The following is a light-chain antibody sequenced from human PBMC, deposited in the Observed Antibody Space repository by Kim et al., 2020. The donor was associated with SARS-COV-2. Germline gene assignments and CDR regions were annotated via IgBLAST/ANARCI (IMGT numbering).Light chain of an antibody. V-gene: IGKV1D-12*01. Sequence: DIQMTQSPSSVSASVGDRVTITCRASQDIRSWLAWYQQKPGKAPKLLIYGASTLLSGVPSRFSGSGSGTDFTLTISGLQPDDFATYYCQHSNSFPYTFGQGTKLE. CDR2: GAS. CDR3: QHSNSFPYT. CDR1: QDIRSW. J-gene: IGKJ2*01.